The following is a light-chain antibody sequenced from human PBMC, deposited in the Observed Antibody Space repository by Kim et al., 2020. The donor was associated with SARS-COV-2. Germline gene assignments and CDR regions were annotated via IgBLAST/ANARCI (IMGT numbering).Light chain of an antibody. CDR3: QAWDSSTVV. Sequence: SYELTQPPSVSVSPGQTASITCSGDKLGDKYACXYQQKPGQSPVLVINEDTKRPSGIPERFDGSNSGNTATLTISGTQAMDEADYYCQAWDSSTVVFGGG. CDR1: KLGDKY. CDR2: EDT. J-gene: IGLJ2*01. V-gene: IGLV3-1*01.